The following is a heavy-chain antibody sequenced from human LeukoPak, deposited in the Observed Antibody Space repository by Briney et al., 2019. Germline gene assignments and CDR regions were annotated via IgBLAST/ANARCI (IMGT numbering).Heavy chain of an antibody. CDR1: GGSISSTSYY. CDR2: IYYSGST. CDR3: ARHVGYGSGPRDYHYYMDV. Sequence: SETLSLTCTVSGGSISSTSYYWGWIRQPPGKGLEWIGSIYYSGSTYYNPSLKSRLTISVDTSNNQFSLKLSSVTAADTAVYYCARHVGYGSGPRDYHYYMDVWGKGTTVTISS. J-gene: IGHJ6*03. D-gene: IGHD3-10*01. V-gene: IGHV4-39*01.